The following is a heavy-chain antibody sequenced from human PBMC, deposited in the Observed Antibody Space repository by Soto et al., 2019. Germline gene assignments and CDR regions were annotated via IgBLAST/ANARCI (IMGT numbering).Heavy chain of an antibody. CDR3: ARRGLVRYYYYGMDV. D-gene: IGHD6-6*01. V-gene: IGHV5-51*01. CDR2: IYPGDSDT. Sequence: GESLKISCKGSRYSFTSYWIGWVRQMPGKGLEWMGIIYPGDSDTRYSPSFQGQVTISADKSISTAYLQWSSLKASDTAMYYCARRGLVRYYYYGMDVWGQGTTVTVSS. CDR1: RYSFTSYW. J-gene: IGHJ6*02.